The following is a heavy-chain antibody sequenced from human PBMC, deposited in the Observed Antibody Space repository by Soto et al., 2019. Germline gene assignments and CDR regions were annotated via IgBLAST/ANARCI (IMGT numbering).Heavy chain of an antibody. CDR2: IYYSGST. CDR1: GGSISSYY. J-gene: IGHJ2*01. D-gene: IGHD2-21*01. CDR3: ARYNLVVIARDWYFDL. V-gene: IGHV4-59*08. Sequence: SETLSLTCTVSGGSISSYYWSWIRQPPGKGLEWIGYIYYSGSTNYNPSLKSRVTISVDTSKNQFSLKLSSVTAADTAVYYCARYNLVVIARDWYFDLWGRGTLVTVSS.